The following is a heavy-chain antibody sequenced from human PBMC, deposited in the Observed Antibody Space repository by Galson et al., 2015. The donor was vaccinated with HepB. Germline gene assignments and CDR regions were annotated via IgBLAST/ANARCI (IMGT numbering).Heavy chain of an antibody. Sequence: SLRLSCAASGFTFSSYGMHWVRQAPGKGLEWVAVISYDGSNKYYADSVKGRFTISRDNSKNTLYLQMNSLRAEDTAVYYCARGRYYYGSGSRNNWFDPWGQGTLVTVSS. D-gene: IGHD3-10*01. CDR2: ISYDGSNK. CDR1: GFTFSSYG. V-gene: IGHV3-30*03. J-gene: IGHJ5*02. CDR3: ARGRYYYGSGSRNNWFDP.